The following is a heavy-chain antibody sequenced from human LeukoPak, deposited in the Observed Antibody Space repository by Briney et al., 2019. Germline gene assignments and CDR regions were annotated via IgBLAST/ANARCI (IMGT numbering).Heavy chain of an antibody. CDR2: INHSASA. J-gene: IGHJ3*02. CDR3: ARRRIVVVPAARYAFDI. D-gene: IGHD2-2*01. V-gene: IGHV4-34*01. CDR1: GGSFSGYY. Sequence: SETLSLTCAVSGGSFSGYYWSWIRQPPGKGLEWIGEINHSASAMYNPSLKSRVSISVDTSKNQFSLKLSSVTAADTAVFYCARRRIVVVPAARYAFDIWGQGTMVTVSS.